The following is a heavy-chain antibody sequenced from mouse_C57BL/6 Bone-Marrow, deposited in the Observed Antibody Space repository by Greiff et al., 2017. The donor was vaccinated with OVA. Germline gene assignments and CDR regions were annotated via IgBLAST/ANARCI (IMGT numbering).Heavy chain of an antibody. CDR3: TRGLLGFAY. CDR2: IHPNSGST. CDR1: GYTFTSYW. D-gene: IGHD2-3*01. V-gene: IGHV1-64*01. Sequence: QVQLQQPGAELVKPGASVKLSCKASGYTFTSYWMHWVKQRPGQGLEWIGMIHPNSGSTNYNEKFKSKATLTVDKSSSTAYMELSSLTNEDSAVYYCTRGLLGFAYWGQGTLVTVSA. J-gene: IGHJ3*01.